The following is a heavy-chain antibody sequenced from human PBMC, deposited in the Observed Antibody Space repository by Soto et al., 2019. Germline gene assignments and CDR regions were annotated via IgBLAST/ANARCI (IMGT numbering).Heavy chain of an antibody. CDR3: ADSLSRRNVHH. CDR1: GFTFSTYS. Sequence: EVQLLESGGGLVQPGVSLRLSCAASGFTFSTYSMNWVRQAPGKGLEWVSVISDRGVTTFYADSVKGRVTISRDNSKNMVYLPMNSLSVDDTAVYYCADSLSRRNVHHWGQGTLVTVSS. J-gene: IGHJ1*01. V-gene: IGHV3-23*01. D-gene: IGHD1-1*01. CDR2: ISDRGVTT.